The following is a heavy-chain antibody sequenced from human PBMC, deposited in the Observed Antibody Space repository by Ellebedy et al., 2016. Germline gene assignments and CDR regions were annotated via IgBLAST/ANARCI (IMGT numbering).Heavy chain of an antibody. D-gene: IGHD3-3*01. CDR2: ISAYNGNT. V-gene: IGHV1-18*01. Sequence: ASVKVSXXASGYTFTSYGISWVRQAPGQGLEWMGWISAYNGNTNYAQKLQGRVTMTTDTSTSTAYMELRSLRSDDTAVYYCARAYFGVGTGWFDPWGQGTLVTVSS. CDR3: ARAYFGVGTGWFDP. J-gene: IGHJ5*02. CDR1: GYTFTSYG.